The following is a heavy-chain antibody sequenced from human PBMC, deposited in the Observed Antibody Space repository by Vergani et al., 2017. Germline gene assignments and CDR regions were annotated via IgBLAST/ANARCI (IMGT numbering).Heavy chain of an antibody. J-gene: IGHJ3*02. CDR1: GGSISSYY. Sequence: QVQLQESGPGLVKPSETLSLTCTVSGGSISSYYWSWIRQPPGKGLEWIGYIYYRGSTNYNPSLKSRVTISVDTSKNQFSLKLSSVTAADTAVYYCARNPYCGGDCYSGAFDIWGQGTMFTVSS. CDR2: IYYRGST. CDR3: ARNPYCGGDCYSGAFDI. V-gene: IGHV4-59*01. D-gene: IGHD2-21*02.